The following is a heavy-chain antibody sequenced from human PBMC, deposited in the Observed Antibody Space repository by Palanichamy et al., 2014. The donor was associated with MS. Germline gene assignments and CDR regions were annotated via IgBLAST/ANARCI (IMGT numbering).Heavy chain of an antibody. Sequence: QVQLVQPGAEVKKPGASVKVSCKASGYTFINYYMHWVRQAPGQGLEWMGFINPSGGSASFAQKFQGRVTITRDTSTSTVYMELSSLKSEDTAVYFCARLSSVEVAGPYSLDYWGQGTLVTVSS. V-gene: IGHV1-46*01. CDR1: GYTFINYY. D-gene: IGHD6-19*01. CDR3: ARLSSVEVAGPYSLDY. J-gene: IGHJ4*02. CDR2: INPSGGSA.